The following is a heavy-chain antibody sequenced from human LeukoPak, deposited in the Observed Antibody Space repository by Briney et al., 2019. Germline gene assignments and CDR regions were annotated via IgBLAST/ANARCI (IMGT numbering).Heavy chain of an antibody. CDR1: GVSIRNHY. D-gene: IGHD2-15*01. CDR2: IYYTGNT. J-gene: IGHJ4*02. CDR3: VRHSRVVAFDY. Sequence: KPSETLSLTCTVSGVSIRNHYSSWIRQPPGKGLEWIGYIYYTGNTNYNPSLKSRVTISEDTSKNQVSLELSSVTAADTAVYYCVRHSRVVAFDYWGQGNLVTVSS. V-gene: IGHV4-59*08.